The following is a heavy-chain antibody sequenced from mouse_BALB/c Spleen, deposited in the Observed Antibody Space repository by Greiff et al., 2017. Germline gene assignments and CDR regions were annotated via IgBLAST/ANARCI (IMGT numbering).Heavy chain of an antibody. CDR3: AREVRQGAWFAY. V-gene: IGHV5-6-5*01. Sequence: DVKLVESGGGLVKPGGSLKLSCAASGFTFSSYAMSWVRQTPEKRLEWVASISSGGSTYYPDSVKGRFTISRDNARNILYLQMSSLRSEDTAMYYCAREVRQGAWFAYWGQGTLVTVSA. CDR2: ISSGGST. CDR1: GFTFSSYA. D-gene: IGHD2-14*01. J-gene: IGHJ3*01.